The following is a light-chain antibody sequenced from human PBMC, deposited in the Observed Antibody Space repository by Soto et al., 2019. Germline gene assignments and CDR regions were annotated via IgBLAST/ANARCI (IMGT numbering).Light chain of an antibody. CDR3: QQYGTSRWT. CDR2: GTS. CDR1: QSASSSY. Sequence: DIVLTQSPDTLSLSPGERATLSCRASQSASSSYLAWYQQTPGQAPRLLIYGTSNRATGIPDRFSGSGSGTDFTLTISRLEPEDFAVYYCQQYGTSRWTFGQGTKVELK. V-gene: IGKV3-20*01. J-gene: IGKJ1*01.